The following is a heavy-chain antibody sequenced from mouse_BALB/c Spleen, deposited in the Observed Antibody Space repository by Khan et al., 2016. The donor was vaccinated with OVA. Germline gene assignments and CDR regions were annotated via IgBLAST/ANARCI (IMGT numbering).Heavy chain of an antibody. Sequence: VQLQQSGAELVKPGASVKLSCTTSGFNIKDTYIHWVKQRPEQGLEWVGRIDPATGNIKYDPKFQGKATITADTSSNPAYLHLSSLTSEDTAVYYCARTEIHYYGSYTLDYWGQGTSVTGSS. D-gene: IGHD1-2*01. CDR2: IDPATGNI. CDR3: ARTEIHYYGSYTLDY. CDR1: GFNIKDTY. V-gene: IGHV14-3*02. J-gene: IGHJ4*01.